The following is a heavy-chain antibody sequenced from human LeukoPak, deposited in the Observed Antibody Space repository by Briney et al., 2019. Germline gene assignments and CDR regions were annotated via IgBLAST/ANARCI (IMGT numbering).Heavy chain of an antibody. CDR3: ARGLSTVTT. CDR2: IDWNGSST. Sequence: GGSLRLSCAVSDFTFDDYGMSWVRQAPGRGLEWVSGIDWNGSSTGYADSVKGRFTISRDNAKNSLYLQMNSLRAEDTALYYCARGLSTVTTWGQGTLVTVSS. CDR1: DFTFDDYG. D-gene: IGHD4-17*01. V-gene: IGHV3-20*04. J-gene: IGHJ4*02.